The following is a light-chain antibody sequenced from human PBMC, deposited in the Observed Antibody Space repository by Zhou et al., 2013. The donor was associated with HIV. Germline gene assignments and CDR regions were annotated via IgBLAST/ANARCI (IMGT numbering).Light chain of an antibody. CDR3: QQYGSSIPT. Sequence: EIVLTQSPGTLSLSPGERATLSCTTSQRVSSSFLAWYQQKPGQAPRLLIYGASSRATGIPDRFSGSGSGTDFTLTISRLEPEDFAVYYCQQYGSSIPTFGQGTKVEIK. CDR1: QRVSSSF. J-gene: IGKJ1*01. CDR2: GAS. V-gene: IGKV3-20*01.